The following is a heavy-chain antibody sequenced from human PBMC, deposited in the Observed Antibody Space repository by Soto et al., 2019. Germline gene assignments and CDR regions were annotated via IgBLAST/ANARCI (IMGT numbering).Heavy chain of an antibody. CDR1: GFNVTTNF. J-gene: IGHJ5*02. D-gene: IGHD6-19*01. CDR2: LYSGGNP. CDR3: ARGQFSSGWYRGNWFDP. V-gene: IGHV3-53*01. Sequence: GGSLRLSCAASGFNVTTNFVIWVRQAPGKALEWVSALYSGGNPYYADSLRGRLSVSSDASKNTVDLQIDSLTTDDTAVYYCARGQFSSGWYRGNWFDPWGRGTLVTVSS.